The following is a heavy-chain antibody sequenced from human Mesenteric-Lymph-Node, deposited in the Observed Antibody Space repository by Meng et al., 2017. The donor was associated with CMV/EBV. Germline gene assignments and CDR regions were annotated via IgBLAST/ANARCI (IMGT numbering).Heavy chain of an antibody. CDR1: GFNLDLYS. Sequence: GGSLRLSCVGSGFNLDLYSMNWVRQAPGKGLEWVSSISSSGSYTKYADSVKGRFTVSRNNAQNALYLQMNSLRAEDTAVYYCARDIVIAAAGLGYWGQGTLVTVSS. D-gene: IGHD6-13*01. V-gene: IGHV3-21*01. CDR2: ISSSGSYT. CDR3: ARDIVIAAAGLGY. J-gene: IGHJ4*02.